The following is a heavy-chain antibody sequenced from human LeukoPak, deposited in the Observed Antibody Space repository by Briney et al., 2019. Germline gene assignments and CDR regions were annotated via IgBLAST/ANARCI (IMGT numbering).Heavy chain of an antibody. CDR2: IDPHSGAV. CDR3: TRAWGYSSSIDF. J-gene: IGHJ4*02. D-gene: IGHD6-6*01. CDR1: GYTFTGHY. V-gene: IGHV1-2*02. Sequence: GASVKVSCKASGYTFTGHYMHWMRQAPGQGLEWLGWIDPHSGAVYYVGKFQRRVTMTRDTSISTVYMELTELGSDDTAIYYCTRAWGYSSSIDFWGEGTLVTVSS.